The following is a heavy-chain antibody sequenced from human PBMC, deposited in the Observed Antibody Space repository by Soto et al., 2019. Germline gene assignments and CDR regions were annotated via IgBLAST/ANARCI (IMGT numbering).Heavy chain of an antibody. V-gene: IGHV5-10-1*01. J-gene: IGHJ6*02. CDR2: IDPSDSYT. Sequence: GESLKISCKGSGYSFTSYWISWVRQMPGKGLEWMGRIDPSDSYTNYSPSFQGHVTISADKSISTAYLQWSSLKASDTAMYCCASPIYDSSGYYPYYYYYGMDVWGQGTTVTVSS. CDR1: GYSFTSYW. CDR3: ASPIYDSSGYYPYYYYYGMDV. D-gene: IGHD3-22*01.